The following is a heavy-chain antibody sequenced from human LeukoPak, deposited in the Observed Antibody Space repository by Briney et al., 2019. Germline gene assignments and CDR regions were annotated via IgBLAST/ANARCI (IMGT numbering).Heavy chain of an antibody. CDR3: ARVLSSGMDYYYMDV. Sequence: TPSETLSLTCSVSGGSITGDNYYWGWIRQPPGKGLEWIGSIYYSGSTNYNPLFRSPVTISVDTSKNQFSLKLSSVTAADTAVYYCARVLSSGMDYYYMDVWGKGTTVTISS. CDR1: GGSITGDNYY. J-gene: IGHJ6*03. D-gene: IGHD6-19*01. CDR2: IYYSGST. V-gene: IGHV4-39*07.